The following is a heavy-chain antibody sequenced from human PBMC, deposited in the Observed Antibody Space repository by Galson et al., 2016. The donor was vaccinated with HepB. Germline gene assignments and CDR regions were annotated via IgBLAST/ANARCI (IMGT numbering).Heavy chain of an antibody. CDR3: FRVPRYYADYSSGVGDC. CDR1: GFPFSSYA. CDR2: ISGAGTA. J-gene: IGHJ4*02. Sequence: LRLSCAASGFPFSSYAVSWVRQAPGKGLAWVSTISGAGTASYAYSVKGRFTISRDNSKNTLDLQMDSLRVEDTALYFCFRVPRYYADYSSGVGDCWGQGTLLTVSS. V-gene: IGHV3-23*01. D-gene: IGHD4-17*01.